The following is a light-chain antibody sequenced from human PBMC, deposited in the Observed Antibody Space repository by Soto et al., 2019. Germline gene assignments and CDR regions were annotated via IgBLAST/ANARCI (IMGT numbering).Light chain of an antibody. J-gene: IGKJ1*01. CDR2: AAS. CDR3: QQSYSTPCT. Sequence: GDRFTMACRASQTISSWLAWYQQKPGKAPKLLIYAASSLQSGVPSRFSGSGSGTDFTLTITSLQPEDSATYYCQQSYSTPCTFGQGTKVDI. CDR1: QTISSW. V-gene: IGKV1-39*01.